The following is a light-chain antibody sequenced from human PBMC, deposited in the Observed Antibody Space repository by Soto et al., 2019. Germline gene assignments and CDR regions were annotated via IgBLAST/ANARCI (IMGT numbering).Light chain of an antibody. V-gene: IGLV2-8*01. CDR1: SSDVGTYAY. Sequence: QSVLTQPPSASGSPGQSVTISCTGTSSDVGTYAYVSWYQQHPGKAPKLMIYEVSKRPSGVPDRFSGSKSDITASLTVSGLQAEDEADYYCSSYAGRNSVVFGGGTKLTVL. J-gene: IGLJ2*01. CDR3: SSYAGRNSVV. CDR2: EVS.